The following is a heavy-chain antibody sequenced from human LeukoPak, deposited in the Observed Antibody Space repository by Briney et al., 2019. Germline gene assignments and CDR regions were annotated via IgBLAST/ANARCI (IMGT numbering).Heavy chain of an antibody. Sequence: GSSVKVSCKASGYTFTSYYMHWVRQAPGQGLEWIGIINPSGGSTSYAQKFQGRVTMTRDTSTSTVYKELSSLRSEDTAVYYCASRRYCYDSSGFDGFDYWGQGTLVTVSS. J-gene: IGHJ4*02. CDR1: GYTFTSYY. D-gene: IGHD3-22*01. CDR3: ASRRYCYDSSGFDGFDY. V-gene: IGHV1-46*03. CDR2: INPSGGST.